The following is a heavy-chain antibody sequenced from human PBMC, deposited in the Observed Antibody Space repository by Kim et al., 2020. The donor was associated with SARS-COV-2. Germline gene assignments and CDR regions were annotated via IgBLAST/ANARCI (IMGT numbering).Heavy chain of an antibody. CDR3: ARGDEGYCSGGSCYPG. Sequence: SETLSLTCAVYGGSFSGYYWSWIRQPPGKGLEWIGEINHSGSTNYNPSLKSRVTISVDTSKNQFSLKLSSVTAADTAVYYCARGDEGYCSGGSCYPGWG. V-gene: IGHV4-34*01. CDR1: GGSFSGYY. J-gene: IGHJ1*01. CDR2: INHSGST. D-gene: IGHD2-15*01.